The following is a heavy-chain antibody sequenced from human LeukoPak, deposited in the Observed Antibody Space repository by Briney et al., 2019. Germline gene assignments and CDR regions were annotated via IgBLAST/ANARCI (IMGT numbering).Heavy chain of an antibody. CDR3: ASDSGGYY. V-gene: IGHV3-21*01. Sequence: PRGALRLSCAASGFTFTSYSMNWVRQAPGKGLEWVSSNSSGSSYIYYADSVKGRFNISRDNAKNTLYLQMNSLAVEDTAVYYCASDSGGYYGGQGTLVIVSS. CDR2: NSSGSSYI. CDR1: GFTFTSYS. D-gene: IGHD3-3*01. J-gene: IGHJ4*02.